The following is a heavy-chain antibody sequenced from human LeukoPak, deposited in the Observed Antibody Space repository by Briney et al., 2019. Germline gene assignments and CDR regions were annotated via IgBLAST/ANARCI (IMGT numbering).Heavy chain of an antibody. D-gene: IGHD3-22*01. CDR1: GFTFDDYA. CDR3: AKSGHFSGYYFDY. J-gene: IGHJ4*02. Sequence: PGGSLRLSCAASGFTFDDYAMHWVRQAPGKGLEWVSGISWNSGSIGYADSVKGRFTISRDNAKNSLYLQMNSLRAEDTALYYCAKSGHFSGYYFDYWGQGTLVTVSS. V-gene: IGHV3-9*01. CDR2: ISWNSGSI.